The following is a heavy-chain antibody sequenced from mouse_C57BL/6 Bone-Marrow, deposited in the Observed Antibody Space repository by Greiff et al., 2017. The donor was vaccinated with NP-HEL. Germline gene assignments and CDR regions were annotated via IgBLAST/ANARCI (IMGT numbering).Heavy chain of an antibody. CDR1: GYTFTDYN. D-gene: IGHD2-3*01. V-gene: IGHV1-18*01. CDR2: INPNNGGT. CDR3: ARGDGGYYRN. Sequence: EVQLQQSGPELVKPGASVKISCKASGYTFTDYNMDWVKQSHGKSLEWIGDINPNNGGTIYNQKFKGKATLTVDKSSSTAYMEPRSLTSEDTAVYYCARGDGGYYRNRGQGTLVTVAA. J-gene: IGHJ3*01.